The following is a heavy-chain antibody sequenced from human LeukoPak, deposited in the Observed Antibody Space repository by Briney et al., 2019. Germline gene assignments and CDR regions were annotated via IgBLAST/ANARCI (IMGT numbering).Heavy chain of an antibody. CDR3: AKSVAAMGKFDY. Sequence: GGSLRLSCAASGFTFSSYGMHWVRQAPGKGLEWVAVISYDGSNKYYADSVKGRFTISRDNSKNTLYLQMNSLRAEDTAVYYCAKSVAAMGKFDYWGQGTLVTVSS. D-gene: IGHD5-18*01. CDR2: ISYDGSNK. V-gene: IGHV3-30*18. J-gene: IGHJ4*02. CDR1: GFTFSSYG.